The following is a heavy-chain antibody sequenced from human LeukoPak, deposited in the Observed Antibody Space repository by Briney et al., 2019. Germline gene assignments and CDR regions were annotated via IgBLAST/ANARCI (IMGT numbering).Heavy chain of an antibody. CDR2: IYYSGST. J-gene: IGHJ6*02. Sequence: SETLSLTCTVSGGSISNNYWSWIRQPPGKGLEWIGYIYYSGSTTYNPSLKSRVTMSVDTSKNLFSLKVSSVTAADTAVYYCARGRSNYYGMDVWGQGTTVTVSS. V-gene: IGHV4-59*01. CDR1: GGSISNNY. CDR3: ARGRSNYYGMDV. D-gene: IGHD1-26*01.